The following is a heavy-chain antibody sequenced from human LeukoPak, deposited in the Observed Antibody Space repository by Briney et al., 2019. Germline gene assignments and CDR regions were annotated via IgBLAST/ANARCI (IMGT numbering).Heavy chain of an antibody. J-gene: IGHJ4*02. Sequence: SQTLSLTCTVSGGSISSGGYYWNWFRQPPGKGLEWIGYISYRGSTNYNPSLRSRVSVSVDTSKNQFSLKLNSVTAADTAIYYCASGYNYASRFDFWGQGTPVTVSS. CDR3: ASGYNYASRFDF. V-gene: IGHV4-61*08. D-gene: IGHD5-18*01. CDR2: ISYRGST. CDR1: GGSISSGGYY.